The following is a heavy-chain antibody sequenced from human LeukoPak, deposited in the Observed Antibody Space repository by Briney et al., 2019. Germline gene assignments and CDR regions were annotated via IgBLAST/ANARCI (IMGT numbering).Heavy chain of an antibody. CDR2: ISAGNGNT. CDR3: ARDLRRITMVRGVIGLNY. CDR1: GYTFTSYA. Sequence: ASVKVSCKASGYTFTSYAMHWVRQAPGQRLEWMGWISAGNGNTKYSQKFQGRVTITRDTSASTAYMELSSLRSEDTAVYYCARDLRRITMVRGVIGLNYWGQGTLVTVSS. J-gene: IGHJ4*02. V-gene: IGHV1-3*01. D-gene: IGHD3-10*01.